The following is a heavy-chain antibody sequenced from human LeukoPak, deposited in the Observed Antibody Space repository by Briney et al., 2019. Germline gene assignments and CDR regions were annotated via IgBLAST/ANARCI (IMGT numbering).Heavy chain of an antibody. D-gene: IGHD3-16*01. Sequence: GGSLRLSCAASGLTFSNYWMDWVRQAPGKGLEWVANIKQDGSEKNYVDSVKGRFIISRDNAKDSLYLQMNTLRADDTAVYYCARDGFGTGSNWGQGTLVTVSS. CDR3: ARDGFGTGSN. V-gene: IGHV3-7*03. CDR1: GLTFSNYW. CDR2: IKQDGSEK. J-gene: IGHJ4*02.